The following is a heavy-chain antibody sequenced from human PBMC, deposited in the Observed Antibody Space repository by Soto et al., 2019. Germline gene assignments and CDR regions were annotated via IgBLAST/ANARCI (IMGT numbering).Heavy chain of an antibody. CDR3: ARAPYGDYGPGYYYMDV. CDR1: GGSISSGGYY. Sequence: LSLTCTVSGGSISSGGYYWSWIRQHPGKGLEWIGYIYYSGSTYYNPSLKSRVTISVDTSKNQFSLKLSSVTAADTAVYYCARAPYGDYGPGYYYMDVWGKGTTVTVSS. D-gene: IGHD4-17*01. CDR2: IYYSGST. V-gene: IGHV4-31*03. J-gene: IGHJ6*03.